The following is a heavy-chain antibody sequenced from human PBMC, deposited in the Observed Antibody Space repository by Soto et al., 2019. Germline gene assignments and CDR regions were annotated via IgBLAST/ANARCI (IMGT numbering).Heavy chain of an antibody. D-gene: IGHD3-10*01. CDR2: IYYSGST. CDR1: GVSISSGDYY. Sequence: QVQLQESGPGLVKPSQTLSLTCTDSGVSISSGDYYWSWIRQPPGKGLEWIGYIYYSGSTYYNPSLKSRVTISVDTSKNQFSLKLSSVTAADTAVYYCARVRIWFGEFNYYGMDVWGQGTTVTVSS. J-gene: IGHJ6*02. V-gene: IGHV4-30-4*01. CDR3: ARVRIWFGEFNYYGMDV.